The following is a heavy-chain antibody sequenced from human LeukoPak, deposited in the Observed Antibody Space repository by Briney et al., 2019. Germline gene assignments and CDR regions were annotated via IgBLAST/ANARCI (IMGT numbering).Heavy chain of an antibody. CDR2: IYSGGST. J-gene: IGHJ4*02. Sequence: PGGSLRLSCAASGFTVSSNYMSWVRQAPGKGLEWVSVIYSGGSTYYADSVKGRFTISRDNSKNTLYLQMNSLRAEDTAVYYCAATPNIAIVYGFDYWGQGTLVTVSS. D-gene: IGHD5-18*01. CDR1: GFTVSSNY. V-gene: IGHV3-53*01. CDR3: AATPNIAIVYGFDY.